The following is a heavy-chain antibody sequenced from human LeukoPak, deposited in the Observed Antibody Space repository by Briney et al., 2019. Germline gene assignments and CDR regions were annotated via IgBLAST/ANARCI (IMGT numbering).Heavy chain of an antibody. CDR2: IIPIFGTA. CDR1: GGTFSSYA. D-gene: IGHD6-13*01. CDR3: ARDEWAAAGAVDY. V-gene: IGHV1-69*05. Sequence: ASVKVSCXASGGTFSSYAISWVRQAPGQGLEWMGRIIPIFGTANYAQKFQGRVTITTDESTSTAYMELSSLRSEDTAVYYCARDEWAAAGAVDYWGQGTLVTVSS. J-gene: IGHJ4*02.